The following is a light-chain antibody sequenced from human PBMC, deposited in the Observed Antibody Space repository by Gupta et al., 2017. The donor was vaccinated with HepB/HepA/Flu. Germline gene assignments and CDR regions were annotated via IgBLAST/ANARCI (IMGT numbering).Light chain of an antibody. CDR1: QSISNF. V-gene: IGKV1-5*03. Sequence: DIQMTQSPSALSASVGDRVTITCRASQSISNFLAWHQKRPGKASKLLIFKASNLESWVPSRFSGSGSGTEFTLTISSLQPEDFATYYCQQYNSYSWTFGQGTKVEIK. J-gene: IGKJ1*01. CDR2: KAS. CDR3: QQYNSYSWT.